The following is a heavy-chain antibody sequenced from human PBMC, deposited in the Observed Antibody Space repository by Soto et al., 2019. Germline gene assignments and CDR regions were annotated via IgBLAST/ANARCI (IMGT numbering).Heavy chain of an antibody. D-gene: IGHD4-17*01. CDR2: AIDGGGTT. V-gene: IGHV3-23*01. CDR1: GFTFSNYA. Sequence: EVQLLESGGGLVQPGGSLRLSCAASGFTFSNYAMRWVRQAPGKGLEWVASAIDGGGTTYYADSVKGRFTISRDNSKNMLYLQMNSLRVEDTALYYCTRELSRVDYSDSHWGQGTLVTVSS. J-gene: IGHJ4*02. CDR3: TRELSRVDYSDSH.